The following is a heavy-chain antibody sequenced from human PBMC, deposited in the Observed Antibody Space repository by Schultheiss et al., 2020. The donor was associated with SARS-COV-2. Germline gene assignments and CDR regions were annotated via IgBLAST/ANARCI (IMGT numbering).Heavy chain of an antibody. J-gene: IGHJ6*02. D-gene: IGHD3-3*01. Sequence: GGSLRLSCAASGFTFSSYSMNWVRQAPGQGLEWVSSITSSSSYIYYADSVKGRFTISRDNAKNSLYLQMNSLKTEDTAVYYCTRDSLRFLEWLSDYYYYYGMDVWGQGTTVTVSS. CDR2: ITSSSSYI. V-gene: IGHV3-21*03. CDR1: GFTFSSYS. CDR3: TRDSLRFLEWLSDYYYYYGMDV.